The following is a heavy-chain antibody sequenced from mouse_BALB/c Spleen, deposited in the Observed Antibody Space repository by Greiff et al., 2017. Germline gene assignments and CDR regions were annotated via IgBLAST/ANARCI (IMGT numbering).Heavy chain of an antibody. CDR3: ANYYGSSSYDAMDY. J-gene: IGHJ4*01. D-gene: IGHD1-1*01. CDR2: ISYSGST. Sequence: EVKLMESGPGLVKPSQSLSLTCTVTGYSITSYYAWNWIRQFPGNKLEWMGYISYSGSTSYNPSLKSRISITRDTSKNQFFLQLNSVTTEDTATYYCANYYGSSSYDAMDYWGQGTSVTVSS. V-gene: IGHV3-2*02. CDR1: GYSITSYYA.